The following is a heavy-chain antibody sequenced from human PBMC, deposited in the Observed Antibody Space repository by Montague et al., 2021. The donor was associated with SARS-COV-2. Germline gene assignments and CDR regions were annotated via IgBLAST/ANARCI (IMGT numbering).Heavy chain of an antibody. CDR3: ARELLVTGDIDY. D-gene: IGHD7-27*01. CDR2: IWYDGSNK. J-gene: IGHJ4*02. Sequence: SLRLSCAASGFTFSSYDIHWVRQAPGKGLEWVAVIWYDGSNKYYADSVKGRFTISRDNSKNTLYLQMNSLRAEDTAVYYCARELLVTGDIDYWGQGTLVTVS. V-gene: IGHV3-33*01. CDR1: GFTFSSYD.